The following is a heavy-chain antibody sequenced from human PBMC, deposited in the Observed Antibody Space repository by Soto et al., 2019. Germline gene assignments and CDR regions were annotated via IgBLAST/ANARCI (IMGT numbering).Heavy chain of an antibody. Sequence: PSETLSLTCTVSGGSIIHYYWSWIRQPPGKGLEWIGYIYYSGSTYYNPSLKSRVTISVDRSKNQFSLKLSSVTAADTAVYYCARVPGPWGQGTLVTVSS. J-gene: IGHJ5*02. CDR3: ARVPGP. CDR1: GGSIIHYY. CDR2: IYYSGST. D-gene: IGHD7-27*01. V-gene: IGHV4-59*12.